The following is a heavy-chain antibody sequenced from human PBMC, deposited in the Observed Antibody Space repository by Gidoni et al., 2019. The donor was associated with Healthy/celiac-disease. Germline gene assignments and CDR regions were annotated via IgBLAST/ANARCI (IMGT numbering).Heavy chain of an antibody. Sequence: EVQLVESGGGLVKPGGSLRLSCAASGFPFSNAWISWVRQAPGKGLEWVGLIKSKTDGGTTDYAAPVKGRFTISRDDSKNTLYLQMNSLKTEDTAVYYCVGVAARPKVLDYWGQGTLVTVSS. CDR1: GFPFSNAW. J-gene: IGHJ4*02. V-gene: IGHV3-15*01. CDR2: IKSKTDGGTT. D-gene: IGHD6-6*01. CDR3: VGVAARPKVLDY.